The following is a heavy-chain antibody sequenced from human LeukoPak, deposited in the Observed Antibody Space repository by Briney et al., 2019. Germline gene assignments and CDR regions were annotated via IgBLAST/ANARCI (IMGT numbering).Heavy chain of an antibody. CDR2: INPNSGGT. CDR3: ARNGNDFWSGPTSY. V-gene: IGHV1-2*02. D-gene: IGHD3-3*01. Sequence: ASVKVSCKASGYTFTGYYMHWVRQAPGQGLEWMGWINPNSGGTNYAQKFQGRVTMTRDTSISTAYMELSRLRSDDTAVYYCARNGNDFWSGPTSYWGQGTLVTVSS. J-gene: IGHJ4*02. CDR1: GYTFTGYY.